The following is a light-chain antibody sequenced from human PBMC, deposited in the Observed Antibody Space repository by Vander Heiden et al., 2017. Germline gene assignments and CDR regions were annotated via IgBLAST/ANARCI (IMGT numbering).Light chain of an antibody. V-gene: IGKV3-20*01. Sequence: IVLTQSPGTLSLSPGERATLSCRASQSVSSAYLVWYRQKPGQAPRLLIYGASSRATGIPDRFSGSGSGTDFTLTISRLEPEDFAVYYCQQYGSSPFTFGPGTKLDI. CDR2: GAS. CDR1: QSVSSAY. CDR3: QQYGSSPFT. J-gene: IGKJ3*01.